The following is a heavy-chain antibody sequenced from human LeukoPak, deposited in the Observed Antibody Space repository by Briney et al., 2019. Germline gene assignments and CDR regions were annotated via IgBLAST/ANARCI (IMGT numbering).Heavy chain of an antibody. J-gene: IGHJ4*02. D-gene: IGHD3-22*01. CDR3: ARGGVYDSSGYYYVVLVY. CDR2: IYYSGST. V-gene: IGHV4-61*01. Sequence: PSETLSLTCTVSGGSVSSGSYYWSWIRQPPGKGPEWIGYIYYSGSTNYNPSLKSRVTISVDTSKNQFSLKLSSVTAADTAVYYCARGGVYDSSGYYYVVLVYWGQGTLVTVSS. CDR1: GGSVSSGSYY.